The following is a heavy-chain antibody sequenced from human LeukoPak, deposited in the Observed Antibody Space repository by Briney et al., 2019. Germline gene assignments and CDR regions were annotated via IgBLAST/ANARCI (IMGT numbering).Heavy chain of an antibody. J-gene: IGHJ4*02. D-gene: IGHD4-17*01. Sequence: SETLSLTCTVSGGSISSGGYYWSWIRQHPGKGLEWIGYIYYSGSTYYNPSLKSRVTISVDTSKNQFSLKLSSVTAADTAVYYCARENDLDYGLDYWGRGTLVTVSS. CDR1: GGSISSGGYY. CDR2: IYYSGST. CDR3: ARENDLDYGLDY. V-gene: IGHV4-31*03.